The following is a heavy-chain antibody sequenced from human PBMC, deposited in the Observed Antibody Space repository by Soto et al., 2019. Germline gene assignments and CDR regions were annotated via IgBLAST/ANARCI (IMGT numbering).Heavy chain of an antibody. CDR1: GFSLSTLGTC. V-gene: IGHV2-70*01. J-gene: IGHJ4*02. CDR2: INWDNNE. CDR3: ARIPHYSDSYYMDY. D-gene: IGHD2-21*01. Sequence: SGPTLVNPTQTLTLTCTFSGFSLSTLGTCVTWIHQPPGKALEWLALINWDNNEYYTTSLKTRLTISRDTSKNQVVLTMTNVDPVDTATYYCARIPHYSDSYYMDYWGQGTLVTVSS.